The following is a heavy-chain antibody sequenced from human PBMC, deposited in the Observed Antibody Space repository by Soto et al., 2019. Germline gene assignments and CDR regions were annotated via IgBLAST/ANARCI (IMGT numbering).Heavy chain of an antibody. CDR3: AHSSPNGDGNWFDY. CDR1: GFSLSTSGVG. Sequence: QITLKESGPTLVKPTQTLTLTCTFSGFSLSTSGVGVGWIRQPPGKALEWLALIYWDDDKRYSPSLKSRLTTXKXTXXNPVVLTMTNMDPVDTATYYCAHSSPNGDGNWFDYWGQGTLVTVSS. J-gene: IGHJ4*02. D-gene: IGHD4-17*01. CDR2: IYWDDDK. V-gene: IGHV2-5*02.